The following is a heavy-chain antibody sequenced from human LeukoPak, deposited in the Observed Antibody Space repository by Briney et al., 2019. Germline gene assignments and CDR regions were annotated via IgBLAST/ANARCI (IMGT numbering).Heavy chain of an antibody. V-gene: IGHV1-2*02. Sequence: GASVKVSCKASGYTFSGYYLHWVRQAPGQGLEWMGWINPNSGGTNYAQKFQGRVTMTRDTSISTAYMELSRLRSDDTAVYYCARGNEVRGVIIFQKNWFDPWGQGTLVTVSS. J-gene: IGHJ5*02. CDR2: INPNSGGT. CDR3: ARGNEVRGVIIFQKNWFDP. D-gene: IGHD3-10*01. CDR1: GYTFSGYY.